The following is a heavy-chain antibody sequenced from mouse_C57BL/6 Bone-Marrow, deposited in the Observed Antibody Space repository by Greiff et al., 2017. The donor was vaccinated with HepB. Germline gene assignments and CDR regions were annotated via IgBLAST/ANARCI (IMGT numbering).Heavy chain of an antibody. V-gene: IGHV7-1*01. Sequence: EVKVVESGGGLVQSGRSLRLSCATSGFTFSDFYMEWVRQAPGKGLEWIAASRNKANDYTTEYSASVKGRFIVSRDTSQSILYLQMNALRAEDTAIYYCARDSYDYGYFDYWGQGTTLTVSS. D-gene: IGHD2-4*01. J-gene: IGHJ2*01. CDR1: GFTFSDFY. CDR3: ARDSYDYGYFDY. CDR2: SRNKANDYTT.